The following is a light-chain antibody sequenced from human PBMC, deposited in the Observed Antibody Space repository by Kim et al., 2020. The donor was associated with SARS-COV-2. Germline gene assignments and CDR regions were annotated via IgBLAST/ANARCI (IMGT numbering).Light chain of an antibody. J-gene: IGKJ1*01. CDR3: QQYADSPPT. CDR2: GIS. V-gene: IGKV3-20*01. Sequence: SPGESAPLSCRASQSISSIHVAWYQQKRGRAPRLIIYGISNRATDIPDRFSGSGAGTDFTLTISRLEPEDFAVYYCQQYADSPPTFGQGTKVDIK. CDR1: QSISSIH.